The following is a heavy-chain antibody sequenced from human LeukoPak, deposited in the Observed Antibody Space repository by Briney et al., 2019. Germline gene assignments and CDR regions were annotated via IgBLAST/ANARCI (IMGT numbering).Heavy chain of an antibody. D-gene: IGHD3-22*01. V-gene: IGHV4-59*01. CDR3: ATSFSGYLGYFDY. CDR2: IYYSGST. Sequence: PSETLSLTCTVSGGSISSYYWSWIRQPPGKGLEWIGYIYYSGSTNYNPSLKSRVTISVDTSKNQFSLKLSSVTAADTAVYYCATSFSGYLGYFDYWGQGTLVTVSS. J-gene: IGHJ4*02. CDR1: GGSISSYY.